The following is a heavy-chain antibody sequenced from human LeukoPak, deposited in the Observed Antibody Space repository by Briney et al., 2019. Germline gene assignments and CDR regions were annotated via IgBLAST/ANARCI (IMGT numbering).Heavy chain of an antibody. D-gene: IGHD2-21*01. CDR2: ISSSSSYI. V-gene: IGHV3-21*01. J-gene: IGHJ3*02. CDR3: ARDGRGTVVVNDAFDI. Sequence: GGSLRLSCAASGFTFSSYSMNWVRQAPGKGLEWVSSISSSSSYIYYADSVKGRFTISRDNAKNSLYLQMNSLRAEDTAVYYCARDGRGTVVVNDAFDIWGQGTMVTVSS. CDR1: GFTFSSYS.